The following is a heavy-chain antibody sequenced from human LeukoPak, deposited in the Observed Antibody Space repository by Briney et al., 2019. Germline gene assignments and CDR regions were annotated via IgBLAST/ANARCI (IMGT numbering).Heavy chain of an antibody. CDR1: GFTFGTYS. D-gene: IGHD2-2*01. CDR2: ISGTSRYI. CDR3: ARVNPQRPDCSSTSCFVDAFDI. V-gene: IGHV3-21*01. Sequence: GGSLRLSWAASGFTFGTYSMNWVRQAPGKGLEWVSSISGTSRYIYYADSVKGRFTISRDNAKNSLSLQMNSLRAEDTAVYYCARVNPQRPDCSSTSCFVDAFDIWGQGTMVTVSS. J-gene: IGHJ3*02.